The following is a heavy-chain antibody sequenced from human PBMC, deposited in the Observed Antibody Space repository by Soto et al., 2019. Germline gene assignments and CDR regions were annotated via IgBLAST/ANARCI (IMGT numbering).Heavy chain of an antibody. CDR2: IYYSGST. V-gene: IGHV4-39*01. CDR3: ARHGSWSIAGRRKRIPPPLYYFDY. J-gene: IGHJ4*02. Sequence: QLQLQESGPGLVKPSETLSLTCTVSGGSISSSSYYWGWIRQPPGKGLEWIGSIYYSGSTYYNPSLKSRVTLSEDTSKNQFSLKLSSVTAADPAVYYCARHGSWSIAGRRKRIPPPLYYFDYWGQGTLVTVSS. D-gene: IGHD6-6*01. CDR1: GGSISSSSYY.